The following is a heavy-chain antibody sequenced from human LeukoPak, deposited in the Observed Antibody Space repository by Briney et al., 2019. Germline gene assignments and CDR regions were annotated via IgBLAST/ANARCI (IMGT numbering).Heavy chain of an antibody. CDR1: GGSISSGGHY. Sequence: SQTLSLTCTVSGGSISSGGHYWSWIRQHPGKGLEWIGYIYYSGSTNYNPSLKSRVTISVDTSKNQFSLKLSSVTAADTAVYYCARDRIGEYQLPTRPYYMDVWGKGTTVTVSS. CDR2: IYYSGST. J-gene: IGHJ6*03. V-gene: IGHV4-31*03. CDR3: ARDRIGEYQLPTRPYYMDV. D-gene: IGHD2-2*01.